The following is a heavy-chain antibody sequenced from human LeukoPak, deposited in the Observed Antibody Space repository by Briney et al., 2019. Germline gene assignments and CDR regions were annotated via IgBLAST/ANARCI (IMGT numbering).Heavy chain of an antibody. CDR1: GFTFKTYW. CDR3: AKDRNGDYIDY. CDR2: SNSDGSST. D-gene: IGHD4-17*01. Sequence: GGSLRLSCAASGFTFKTYWMHWVRQAPGKGLVWVSHSNSDGSSTSYADSVRGRFTISRDNAKNTLYLEMKSLRPEDTAIYYCAKDRNGDYIDYWGQGTLVTVSS. J-gene: IGHJ4*02. V-gene: IGHV3-74*01.